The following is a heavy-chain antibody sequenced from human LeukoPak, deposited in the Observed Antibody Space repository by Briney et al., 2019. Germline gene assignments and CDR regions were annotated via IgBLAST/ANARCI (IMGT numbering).Heavy chain of an antibody. CDR1: GFTFNSYG. CDR3: AKGLFGGYSSALDY. Sequence: PGGSLRLSCAASGFTFNSYGMSWVRQAPGKGLEWVSVISGSGGTTYYADSVKGRFTISRDNFKNTLSLQMNSLRPDDTATYYCAKGLFGGYSSALDYWGQGTLVTVSS. V-gene: IGHV3-23*01. D-gene: IGHD5-12*01. CDR2: ISGSGGTT. J-gene: IGHJ4*02.